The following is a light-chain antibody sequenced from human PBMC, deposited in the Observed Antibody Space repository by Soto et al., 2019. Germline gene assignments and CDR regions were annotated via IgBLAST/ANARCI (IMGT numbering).Light chain of an antibody. CDR2: AVS. CDR1: QSISTY. CDR3: QPGYGTPRT. Sequence: DIQMTQSPSSLSASVGDRVTITCRASQSISTYLIWYQHKPGKAPKVLIYAVSSLQSGVPSRFSGSGSGTDFTLTITSLQPEDSATYYCQPGYGTPRTFGQGTKVEIK. V-gene: IGKV1-39*01. J-gene: IGKJ1*01.